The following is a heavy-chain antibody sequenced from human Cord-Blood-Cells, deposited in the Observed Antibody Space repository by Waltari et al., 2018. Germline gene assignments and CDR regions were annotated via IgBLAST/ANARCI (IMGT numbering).Heavy chain of an antibody. CDR2: PSPNFGTA. CDR1: GGTFSSYA. J-gene: IGHJ5*02. D-gene: IGHD5-18*01. V-gene: IGHV1-69*01. CDR3: ARVATAMVSHPVKFDP. Sequence: QVQLVQSGAEVKKPGSSVKVSCKASGGTFSSYAISWVRQAPGQGLEWMGGPSPNFGTATYARKFQGRVTITADESTSTAYMELSSLRSEDTAVYYCARVATAMVSHPVKFDPWGQGTLVTVSS.